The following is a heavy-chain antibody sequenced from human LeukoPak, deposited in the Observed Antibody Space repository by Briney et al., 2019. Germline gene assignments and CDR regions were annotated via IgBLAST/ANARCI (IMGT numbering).Heavy chain of an antibody. V-gene: IGHV3-7*01. CDR1: GFTFSSYW. CDR2: IKQDGSEK. J-gene: IGHJ3*02. CDR3: ARDEYSGDDAFDI. Sequence: GGSLRLSCAASGFTFSSYWMSWVRQAPGKGLEWVANIKQDGSEKYYVDSVKGRFTISRDNAKNSLYLQMNSLRAEDTAVYYCARDEYSGDDAFDIWGQGTMVTVSS. D-gene: IGHD6-6*01.